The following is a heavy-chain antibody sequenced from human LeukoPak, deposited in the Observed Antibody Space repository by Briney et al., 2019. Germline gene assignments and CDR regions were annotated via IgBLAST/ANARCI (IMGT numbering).Heavy chain of an antibody. J-gene: IGHJ4*02. Sequence: SETLSLTCTVSGGSISSYYWSWIRQPPGKGLEWIGYIYYSGTTNYNPSLESRVTISVDTSKNQFSLKLTSVTAADTAVYYCARGTRGPLVRRITIFDYWGQGTLVTVSS. CDR3: ARGTRGPLVRRITIFDY. CDR1: GGSISSYY. D-gene: IGHD3-10*01. CDR2: IYYSGTT. V-gene: IGHV4-59*01.